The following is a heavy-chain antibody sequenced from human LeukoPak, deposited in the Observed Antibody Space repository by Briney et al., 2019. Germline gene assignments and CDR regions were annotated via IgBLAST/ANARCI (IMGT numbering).Heavy chain of an antibody. CDR2: INPNSGGT. V-gene: IGHV1-2*02. CDR1: GYTFTGYY. CDR3: AREGGATGTMDAGSYDAFDI. J-gene: IGHJ3*02. Sequence: ASVNVSCKASGYTFTGYYMHWVRQAPGQGLEWMGGINPNSGGTNYAQKFQGRVTMTRDTSISTAYMELSRLRSDDTAVYYCAREGGATGTMDAGSYDAFDIWGQGTMVTVSS. D-gene: IGHD1-7*01.